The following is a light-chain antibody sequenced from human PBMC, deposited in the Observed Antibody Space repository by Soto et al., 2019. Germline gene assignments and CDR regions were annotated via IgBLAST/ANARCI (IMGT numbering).Light chain of an antibody. CDR2: DVN. CDR3: SSYTSSSTLAV. V-gene: IGLV2-14*01. CDR1: SSDVGGYNY. Sequence: QSVLTQPASVSGSPGQSITISCTGTSSDVGGYNYVSWYQQDPGKAPKLMIYDVNNWPSGVSNRFSGSKSGNTSSLTISGLQAEDEAYYYCSSYTSSSTLAVFGGGTQLTVL. J-gene: IGLJ2*01.